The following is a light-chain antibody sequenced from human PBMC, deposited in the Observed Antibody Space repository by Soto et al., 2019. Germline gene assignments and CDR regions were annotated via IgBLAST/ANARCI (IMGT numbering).Light chain of an antibody. J-gene: IGKJ2*01. CDR2: GAS. CDR3: QQYGSSSYT. CDR1: QSISSSY. Sequence: EIVLTQSPGTLSLSPRERATLSCRASQSISSSYLAWYQQKPGQAPRLLIYGASNRATGIPDRFSGSGSGTDFTLAINRLEPEDFAVYYCQQYGSSSYTFGQGTKLDIK. V-gene: IGKV3-20*01.